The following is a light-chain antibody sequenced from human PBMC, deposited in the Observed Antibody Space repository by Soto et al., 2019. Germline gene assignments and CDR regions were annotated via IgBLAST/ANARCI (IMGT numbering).Light chain of an antibody. J-gene: IGKJ1*01. V-gene: IGKV4-1*01. CDR3: EQYYSTPLA. Sequence: DIVMTQSPDSLAVSLGERATINCKSSQNVLYSSNNKNYLAWYQQKPRQPPKLLIYWASTRESGVPDRFSGSGSGTDFTLTISSLQAEDVEVYYCEQYYSTPLAFGQGTKVEIK. CDR1: QNVLYSSNNKNY. CDR2: WAS.